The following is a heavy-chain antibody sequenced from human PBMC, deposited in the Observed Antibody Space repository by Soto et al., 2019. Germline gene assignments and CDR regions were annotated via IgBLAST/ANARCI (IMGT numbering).Heavy chain of an antibody. Sequence: GGSLRLSCAASGFTFSSYGMHWVRQAPGKGLEWVAIIWYDASNKYYIDSVKGRFTISRDNSKNTLYLQMNSLRAEDTAVYYCARDSTTVAGFDHWGQGTLVTVSS. J-gene: IGHJ4*02. D-gene: IGHD4-17*01. V-gene: IGHV3-33*01. CDR2: IWYDASNK. CDR1: GFTFSSYG. CDR3: ARDSTTVAGFDH.